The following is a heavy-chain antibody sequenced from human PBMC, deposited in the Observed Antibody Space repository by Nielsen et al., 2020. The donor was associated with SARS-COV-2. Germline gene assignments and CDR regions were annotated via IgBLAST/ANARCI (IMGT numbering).Heavy chain of an antibody. CDR2: IYYSGYS. CDR1: GASVSSGDYY. CDR3: AARGYYSSGSALGY. D-gene: IGHD3-10*01. J-gene: IGHJ4*02. Sequence: SETLSLTCTVSGASVSSGDYYWSWVRQPPGKGLEWIGFIYYSGYSRYNPSLKSRPTILLDTSTNQFSLRLRSVTAGDTASYYCAARGYYSSGSALGYWGQGILVTVS. V-gene: IGHV4-30-4*01.